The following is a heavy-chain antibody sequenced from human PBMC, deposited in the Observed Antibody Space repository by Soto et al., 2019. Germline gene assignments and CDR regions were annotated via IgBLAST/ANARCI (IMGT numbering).Heavy chain of an antibody. D-gene: IGHD6-6*01. J-gene: IGHJ6*02. V-gene: IGHV3-23*01. CDR1: VFTFSSYA. CDR2: ISCTGGST. CDR3: AKIDSSSSNYYGMDV. Sequence: PGGPLRLSCASSVFTFSSYAMSWVRHAPGRGRELVSAISCTGGSTYYADSVKGRFTISIDKSKNTLYLQMNSLRAEDTAVYYCAKIDSSSSNYYGMDVWGQGTTVTVSS.